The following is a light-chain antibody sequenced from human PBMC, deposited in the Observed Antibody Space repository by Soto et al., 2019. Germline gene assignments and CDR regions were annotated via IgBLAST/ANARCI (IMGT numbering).Light chain of an antibody. CDR2: GAS. V-gene: IGKV3-20*01. J-gene: IGKJ4*01. Sequence: EIVLTHSPGTLSLSPGERATPSCRASQSVSSSYLAWDQQKPGQAPTLLIYGASRKATGIPDRFSGSGSGTDFTFIIRSLGPEDFAVYYWQQDGSAPTCGGGTKVEIK. CDR3: QQDGSAPT. CDR1: QSVSSSY.